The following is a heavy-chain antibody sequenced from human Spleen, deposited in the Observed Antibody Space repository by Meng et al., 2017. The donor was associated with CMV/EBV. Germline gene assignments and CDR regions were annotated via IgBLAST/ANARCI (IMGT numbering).Heavy chain of an antibody. D-gene: IGHD2-2*01. CDR1: GFTFSSYE. V-gene: IGHV3-48*03. Sequence: GESLKISCAASGFTFSSYEMNWVRQAPGKGLEWVSYISSSGSTIYYADSVKGRFTISRDNAKNSLYLQMNSLRAEDTAVYYCARERRVRYQLLETYYYYGMDVWGQGTTVTVSS. CDR2: ISSSGSTI. CDR3: ARERRVRYQLLETYYYYGMDV. J-gene: IGHJ6*02.